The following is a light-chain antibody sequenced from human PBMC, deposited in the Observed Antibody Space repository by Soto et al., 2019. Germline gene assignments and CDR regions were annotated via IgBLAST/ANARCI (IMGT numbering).Light chain of an antibody. J-gene: IGLJ3*02. CDR1: SSNIGNNY. V-gene: IGLV1-51*01. Sequence: QSVLTQPPSVSAAPGQKVTISCSGSSSNIGNNYVSWYQQLPGTAPKVLIYDNNKRPSGIPDRVSGSKSGTSATLGITGLQTGDEADYYCGTWDSRLSGWVFGGGTKVTVL. CDR2: DNN. CDR3: GTWDSRLSGWV.